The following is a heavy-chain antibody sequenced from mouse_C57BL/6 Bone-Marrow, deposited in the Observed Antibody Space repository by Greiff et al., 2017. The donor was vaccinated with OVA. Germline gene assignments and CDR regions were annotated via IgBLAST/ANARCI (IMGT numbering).Heavy chain of an antibody. V-gene: IGHV14-4*01. J-gene: IGHJ3*01. CDR2: IDPENGGT. CDR1: GFNIKGDY. CDR3: TTWIEYDDDGPWFAY. Sequence: VQLQQSGAELVRPGASVKLSCTASGFNIKGDYMHWVKQRPEQGLEWIGWIDPENGGTEYASKFQGKATITADTSANTAYLQLSSLPSEDTAVYYGTTWIEYDDDGPWFAYWGQGTLVTVSA. D-gene: IGHD2-4*01.